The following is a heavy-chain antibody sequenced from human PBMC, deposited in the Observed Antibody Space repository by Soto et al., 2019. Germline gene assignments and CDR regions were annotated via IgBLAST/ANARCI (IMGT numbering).Heavy chain of an antibody. Sequence: LVESLKISCKGSGYSFTSYWISWVRQMPGQGLPWMGRIDPSDSYTNYSPSFQVHVTISADKSISTAYLQWSSLKASDTAMYSCARHAGIVVVVAAPDRYGMDVWRQGTTVTVSS. CDR3: ARHAGIVVVVAAPDRYGMDV. CDR1: GYSFTSYW. D-gene: IGHD2-15*01. CDR2: IDPSDSYT. J-gene: IGHJ6*02. V-gene: IGHV5-10-1*01.